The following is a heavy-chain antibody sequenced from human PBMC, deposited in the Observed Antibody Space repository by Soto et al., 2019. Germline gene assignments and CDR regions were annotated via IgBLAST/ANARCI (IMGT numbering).Heavy chain of an antibody. V-gene: IGHV1-18*01. Sequence: QVQLVQSGAEVKKPGASVKVSCKASGYTFTSYGISWVRQAPGQGLEWMGWISAYNGNTNYAQKLQGRVTMTTDTSTSTAYMELRSLRSDDTAVYYCARDQGYCSDGSCYYNWFDPWGQGTLVTVSS. D-gene: IGHD2-15*01. CDR1: GYTFTSYG. J-gene: IGHJ5*02. CDR2: ISAYNGNT. CDR3: ARDQGYCSDGSCYYNWFDP.